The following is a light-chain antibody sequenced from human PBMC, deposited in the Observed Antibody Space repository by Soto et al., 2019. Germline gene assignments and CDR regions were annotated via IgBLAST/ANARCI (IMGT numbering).Light chain of an antibody. CDR1: QSVSSN. CDR3: QQYNNWPPWT. Sequence: EIVMTQSTATVSVSPGERATLSCRASQSVSSNLAWYQQKPGQAPRLLVYGASTRATGIPARFSGSGSGTEFTLTISSLQSEDFAVYYCQQYNNWPPWTFGQGTKVEIK. J-gene: IGKJ1*01. CDR2: GAS. V-gene: IGKV3-15*01.